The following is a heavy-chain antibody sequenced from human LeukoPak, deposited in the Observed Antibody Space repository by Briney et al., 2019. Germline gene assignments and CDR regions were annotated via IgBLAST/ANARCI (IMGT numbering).Heavy chain of an antibody. CDR1: GFTFSNYN. CDR3: ARDLYSGSYYDFDY. D-gene: IGHD1-26*01. J-gene: IGHJ4*02. Sequence: GGSLRLSCVASGFTFSNYNMNWVRQAPGKGLEWVSYITLSSSTIYYADSVKGRFTISRDNAKNSLYLQMNSLRVEDTAVYYCARDLYSGSYYDFDYWGQGTLVTVSS. CDR2: ITLSSSTI. V-gene: IGHV3-48*01.